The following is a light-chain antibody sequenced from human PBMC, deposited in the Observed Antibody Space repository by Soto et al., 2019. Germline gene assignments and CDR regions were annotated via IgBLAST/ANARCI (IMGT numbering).Light chain of an antibody. CDR1: SSDVGGYNY. Sequence: QSVLTQPRSVSGSPGQSVTISCTGTSSDVGGYNYVSWYQQHPGKAPKLMIYDVSKRPSGVPDRFSGSKSGTSASLAISGLQSEDEADYYCAAWDDSLYGFGTGTKVTVL. J-gene: IGLJ1*01. CDR3: AAWDDSLYG. CDR2: DVS. V-gene: IGLV2-11*01.